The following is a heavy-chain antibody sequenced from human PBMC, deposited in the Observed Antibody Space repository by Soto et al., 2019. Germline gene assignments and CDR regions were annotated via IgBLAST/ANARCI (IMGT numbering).Heavy chain of an antibody. CDR1: GFTVSSNY. Sequence: GVLRLSCAASGFTVSSNYMTWVRQAPGKGLEWVSVIYSGGSTYYADSVKGRFSISRDNSKNTLYLQMNSLRAEDTAVYYCARGPPPILTGYGHWFDPWGQGTLVTVSS. V-gene: IGHV3-53*01. J-gene: IGHJ5*02. CDR2: IYSGGST. CDR3: ARGPPPILTGYGHWFDP. D-gene: IGHD3-9*01.